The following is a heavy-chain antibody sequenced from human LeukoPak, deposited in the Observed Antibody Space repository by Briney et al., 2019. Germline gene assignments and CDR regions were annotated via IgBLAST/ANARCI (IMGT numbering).Heavy chain of an antibody. Sequence: ALVKVSCKPSGYTFTGYYIHWVRQAPGQGLEWMGWINPNSGGTNYAQKFQGRVTMTSDTSINTAYMDLSRLRSDDTAVYYCARGEYRYGHDYWGRGNLVTVSS. V-gene: IGHV1-2*02. J-gene: IGHJ4*02. D-gene: IGHD5-18*01. CDR2: INPNSGGT. CDR3: ARGEYRYGHDY. CDR1: GYTFTGYY.